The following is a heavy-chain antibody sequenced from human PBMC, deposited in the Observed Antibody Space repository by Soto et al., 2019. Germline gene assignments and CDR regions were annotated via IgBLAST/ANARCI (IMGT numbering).Heavy chain of an antibody. V-gene: IGHV1-18*01. CDR1: GYTFTNYG. Sequence: QVQLVQSGAEVKKPGASVQVSCQAFGYTFTNYGISWVRQAPGQGLEWMGWISTDNGKTNSARKLQGRVTMTTDTSTSTECIELRRLRSDDTAMDYCAREGVGGGGAGISYYHHGMDVWGQGSTVTVSS. CDR2: ISTDNGKT. J-gene: IGHJ6*02. D-gene: IGHD1-26*01. CDR3: AREGVGGGGAGISYYHHGMDV.